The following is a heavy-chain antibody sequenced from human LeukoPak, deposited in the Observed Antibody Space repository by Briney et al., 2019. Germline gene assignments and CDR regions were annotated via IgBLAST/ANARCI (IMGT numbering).Heavy chain of an antibody. Sequence: GGSLRLSCAASGFAFSSYAMSWVRQAPGKGLEWVSGISNSGDNTYYADSVKGWFTISRDNPKSTLFLQVNSLRVEDTAVYYCARRYCTSASCYWVAFDMWGQGTMVTVSS. CDR2: ISNSGDNT. CDR1: GFAFSSYA. CDR3: ARRYCTSASCYWVAFDM. D-gene: IGHD2-2*01. V-gene: IGHV3-23*01. J-gene: IGHJ3*02.